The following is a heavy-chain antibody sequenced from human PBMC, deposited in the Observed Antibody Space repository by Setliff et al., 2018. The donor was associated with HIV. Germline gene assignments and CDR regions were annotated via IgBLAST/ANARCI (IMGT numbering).Heavy chain of an antibody. CDR2: INGGGDPI. V-gene: IGHV3-48*01. CDR3: VRDLYWAFDY. Sequence: GGSLRLSCAASGFPFTTYSLNWVRQAPGKGLEWIAYINGGGDPIWYADSVKGRFTISRDNAKNSLDLQMNSLRAEDTAVYYCVRDLYWAFDYWGQGTLVTGSS. J-gene: IGHJ4*02. D-gene: IGHD2-15*01. CDR1: GFPFTTYS.